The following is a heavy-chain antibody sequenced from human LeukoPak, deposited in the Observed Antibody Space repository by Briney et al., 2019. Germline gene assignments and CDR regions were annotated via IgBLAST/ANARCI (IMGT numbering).Heavy chain of an antibody. V-gene: IGHV3-21*06. CDR2: ISSTSSHI. CDR1: GFSLISYN. J-gene: IGHJ4*02. D-gene: IGHD3-9*01. CDR3: ATAPYDILTGYSPYYFES. Sequence: PGGSLRLSCAASGFSLISYNMNWVRQAPGKGLEWVSSISSTSSHIYYADSVKGRFTISRDNAKNSLYLQMNSLSSEGTAMYYCATAPYDILTGYSPYYFESWGQGTLVTVSS.